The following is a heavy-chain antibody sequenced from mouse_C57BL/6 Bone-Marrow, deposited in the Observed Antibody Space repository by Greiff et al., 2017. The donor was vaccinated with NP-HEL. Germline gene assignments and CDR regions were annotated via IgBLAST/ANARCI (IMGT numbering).Heavy chain of an antibody. D-gene: IGHD2-3*01. CDR2: FSSGGSYT. V-gene: IGHV5-6*01. CDR1: GFTFSSYG. J-gene: IGHJ2*01. Sequence: EVKLVESGGDLVKPGGSLKLSCAASGFTFSSYGMSWVRQTPDKRLEWVATFSSGGSYTYYPDSVKGRFTISRDNAKNTLYLQMSSLKSEDTAMYYCARHDGLYYFDYWGQGTTLTVSS. CDR3: ARHDGLYYFDY.